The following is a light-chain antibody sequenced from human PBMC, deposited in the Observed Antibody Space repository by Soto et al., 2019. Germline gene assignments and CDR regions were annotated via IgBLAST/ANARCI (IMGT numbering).Light chain of an antibody. V-gene: IGLV6-57*04. CDR3: QSYDSSNVV. CDR1: SGSIASNY. Sequence: NFLLTQPHSVSESPGKTVTISCTRSSGSIASNYVQWYQQRPGSPPTTVIYEDNQRPSGVPDRFSGSIDSSSNSASLTISGLKTEDEADYYCQSYDSSNVVFGGGTKVTVL. CDR2: EDN. J-gene: IGLJ2*01.